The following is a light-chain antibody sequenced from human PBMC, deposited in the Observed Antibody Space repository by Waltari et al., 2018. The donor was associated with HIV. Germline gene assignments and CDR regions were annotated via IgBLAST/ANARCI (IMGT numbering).Light chain of an antibody. CDR1: QNITSH. V-gene: IGKV1-39*01. CDR2: SAS. CDR3: QQSYSTPRT. J-gene: IGKJ1*01. Sequence: DIVMTQSPSSLSASVGDRVTIACRPSQNITSHFSCYPQKSGKAPHLLIYSASNLQSGVPSRFSGSGSGTDFTLSIATLQPEDVATYYCQQSYSTPRTFGQGTRVEI.